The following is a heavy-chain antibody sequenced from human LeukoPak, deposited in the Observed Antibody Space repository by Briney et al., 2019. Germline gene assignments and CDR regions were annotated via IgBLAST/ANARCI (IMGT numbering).Heavy chain of an antibody. Sequence: GGSLRLSCAASGFTFSTYWMTWVRQAPGKGLEWVATIKQDGSEKYYVDSVKGRFTISRDNVKNSLYLQMSSLRVEDTAVYYCASPRFGYWGQGTLVTVSS. CDR3: ASPRFGY. V-gene: IGHV3-7*01. CDR2: IKQDGSEK. D-gene: IGHD3-10*02. J-gene: IGHJ4*02. CDR1: GFTFSTYW.